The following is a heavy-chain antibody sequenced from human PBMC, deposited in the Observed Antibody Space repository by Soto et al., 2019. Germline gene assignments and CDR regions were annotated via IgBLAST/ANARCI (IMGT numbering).Heavy chain of an antibody. CDR1: GYTFTSYD. D-gene: IGHD3-10*01. CDR2: MNPNSGNT. CDR3: ARGKVLLWFGELFPDYYYYMDV. V-gene: IGHV1-8*01. Sequence: ASVKVSCKASGYTFTSYDINWVRQATGQGLEWMGWMNPNSGNTGYAQKFQGRVTMTRNTSISTAYMELSSLRSEDTAVYYCARGKVLLWFGELFPDYYYYMDVWGKGTTVTVSS. J-gene: IGHJ6*03.